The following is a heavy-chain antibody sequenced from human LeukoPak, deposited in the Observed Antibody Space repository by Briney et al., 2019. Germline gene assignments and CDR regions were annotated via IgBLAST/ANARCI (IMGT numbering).Heavy chain of an antibody. Sequence: GGSLRLSCAASGFTFSSYAMHWVRQAPGKGLEWVAVISYDGSNKYYADSVKGRFTISRDNSKNTLYLQMNSLRAEDTAVYYCARGVVRVRGVITYYMDVWGKGTTVTVSS. CDR1: GFTFSSYA. CDR3: ARGVVRVRGVITYYMDV. CDR2: ISYDGSNK. D-gene: IGHD3-10*01. J-gene: IGHJ6*03. V-gene: IGHV3-30*04.